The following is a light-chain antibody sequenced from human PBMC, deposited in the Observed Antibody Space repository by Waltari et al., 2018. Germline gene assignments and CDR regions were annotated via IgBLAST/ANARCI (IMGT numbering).Light chain of an antibody. Sequence: SALTQPDSVSGSPGQSITISCSGISSDSGGYEYVSWYQQHPGKAPKVIIYAVNKRPSGVSNRFSGSKSGSSASLTISGLQAEDEADYYCSSFTSSTTGIFGGGTKVTVL. CDR2: AVN. CDR3: SSFTSSTTGI. CDR1: SSDSGGYEY. J-gene: IGLJ2*01. V-gene: IGLV2-14*03.